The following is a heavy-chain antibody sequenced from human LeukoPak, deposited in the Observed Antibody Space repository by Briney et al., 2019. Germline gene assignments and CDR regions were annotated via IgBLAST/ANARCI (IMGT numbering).Heavy chain of an antibody. CDR1: GGSISSSSYY. V-gene: IGHV4-39*07. CDR3: ARVVVVPAAIYFDY. CDR2: IYHSGST. D-gene: IGHD2-2*02. Sequence: SETLSLTCTVSGGSISSSSYYWGWIRQPPGKGLEWIGYIYHSGSTYYNPSLKSRVTISVDRSKNQFSLKLSSVTAADTAVYYCARVVVVPAAIYFDYWGQGTLVTVSS. J-gene: IGHJ4*02.